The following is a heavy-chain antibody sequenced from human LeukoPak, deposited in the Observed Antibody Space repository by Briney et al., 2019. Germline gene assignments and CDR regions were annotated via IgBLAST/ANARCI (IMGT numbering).Heavy chain of an antibody. D-gene: IGHD4/OR15-4a*01. CDR3: ARDKLLEYGNWFDP. CDR2: ISYDGSNQ. Sequence: RSLRLSCAASGFTFSSYAMHWVRQAPGKGLEWVAFISYDGSNQYYPDSVQGRFTVSRDNSKNTLYLQMNSLRVDDAAVYYCARDKLLEYGNWFDPWGQGTLVTVSS. CDR1: GFTFSSYA. J-gene: IGHJ5*02. V-gene: IGHV3-30-3*01.